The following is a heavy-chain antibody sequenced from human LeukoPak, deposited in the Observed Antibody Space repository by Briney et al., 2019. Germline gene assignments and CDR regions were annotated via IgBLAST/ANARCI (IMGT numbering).Heavy chain of an antibody. J-gene: IGHJ4*02. CDR1: GYTFTSYA. CDR2: INAGNGNT. V-gene: IGHV1-3*01. Sequence: ASVKVSCKASGYTFTSYAMHWVRQAPGQRLEWMGWINAGNGNTKYSQKFQGRVTITRDTSASTAYMELSSLRSEDTAVYYCARDPVTVTKFDYWGQGTLVTVSS. CDR3: ARDPVTVTKFDY. D-gene: IGHD4-17*01.